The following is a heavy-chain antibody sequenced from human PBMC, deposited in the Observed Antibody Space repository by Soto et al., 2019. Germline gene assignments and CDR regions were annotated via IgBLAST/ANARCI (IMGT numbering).Heavy chain of an antibody. J-gene: IGHJ1*01. CDR2: ISGSGGEA. D-gene: IGHD4-17*01. CDR3: AKSYGDYVEYFQH. CDR1: GFTFSSYA. Sequence: EVQLLESGGGLVQPGGSLRLSCAASGFTFSSYAMSWVRQAPGKGLEWVSGISGSGGEAFYVDSVKGRFTISRDNSKNTVYLPVNSLRAVDTAVYYCAKSYGDYVEYFQHWGQGTLVTVSS. V-gene: IGHV3-23*01.